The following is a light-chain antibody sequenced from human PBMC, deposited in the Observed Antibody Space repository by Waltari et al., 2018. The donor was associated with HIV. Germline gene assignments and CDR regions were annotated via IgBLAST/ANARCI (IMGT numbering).Light chain of an antibody. J-gene: IGLJ2*01. CDR2: EVN. Sequence: QSALTQPASVSACPGQSITIPCTGTSNDVGNYNLVSWYQQHPGKVPKLIIYEVNKRPSGALDRFSGSKSGYTAALTISGLQAEDEADDYCCAYERSRIMVVGGGTKLTVL. V-gene: IGLV2-23*02. CDR1: SNDVGNYNL. CDR3: CAYERSRIMV.